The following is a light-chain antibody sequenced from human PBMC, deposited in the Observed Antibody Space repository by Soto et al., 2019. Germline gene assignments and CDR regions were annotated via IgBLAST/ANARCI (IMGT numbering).Light chain of an antibody. CDR3: SSYGGRNNLL. J-gene: IGLJ2*01. CDR2: DVS. V-gene: IGLV2-8*01. CDR1: SSDVGGYNY. Sequence: QSALTQPPSASGSPGQSVTISCTGTSSDVGGYNYVSWYQQHPGKAPKVMIYDVSKRPSGVPDRFSGSKSGNTASLTVSGLQAEDEADYYCSSYGGRNNLLFGGGTKLTVL.